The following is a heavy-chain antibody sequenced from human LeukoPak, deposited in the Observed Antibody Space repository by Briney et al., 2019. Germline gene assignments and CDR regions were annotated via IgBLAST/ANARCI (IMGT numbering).Heavy chain of an antibody. D-gene: IGHD2-21*02. Sequence: GGSLRLSCAASGFTFSSYEMNWVRQAPGKGLEWVGNIKHDGSEKYYVDSVKGRFTISRDNAKNSLYLHMNNLRAEDTAVYYCARDRFKEYGDTELGYWGQGILITVSS. J-gene: IGHJ4*02. CDR3: ARDRFKEYGDTELGY. CDR1: GFTFSSYE. CDR2: IKHDGSEK. V-gene: IGHV3-7*01.